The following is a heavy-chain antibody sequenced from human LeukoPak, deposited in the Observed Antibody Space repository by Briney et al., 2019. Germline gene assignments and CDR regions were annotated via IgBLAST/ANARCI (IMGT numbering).Heavy chain of an antibody. CDR1: EFTFSSYA. D-gene: IGHD3-3*01. CDR3: ARGVGYYDFWSGYS. CDR2: ISGSGGST. Sequence: TGGSLRLSCAASEFTFSSYAMSWVRQAPGKGLEWVSAISGSGGSTYYADSVKGRFTISRDNSKNTLYLQMNSLRAEDTAVYYCARGVGYYDFWSGYSWGQGTLVTVSS. V-gene: IGHV3-23*01. J-gene: IGHJ4*02.